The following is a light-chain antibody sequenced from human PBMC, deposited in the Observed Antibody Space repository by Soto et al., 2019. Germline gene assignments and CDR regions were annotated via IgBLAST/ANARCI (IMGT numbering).Light chain of an antibody. CDR1: QGINNY. CDR2: AAS. Sequence: DIQMTQSPSSLSASVGDRVTITCRASQGINNYLAWYQQKSAKAPKLLIYAASTLQSGVPSRFSGSGSGADFTLTISSLQPEDVATYYCQKYTSAPRAFGQGTKVEIK. V-gene: IGKV1-27*01. J-gene: IGKJ1*01. CDR3: QKYTSAPRA.